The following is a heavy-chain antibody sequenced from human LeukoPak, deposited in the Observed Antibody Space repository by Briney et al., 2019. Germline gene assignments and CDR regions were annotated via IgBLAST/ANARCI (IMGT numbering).Heavy chain of an antibody. D-gene: IGHD6-19*01. CDR3: AGTYSSGWSGGFDY. CDR2: ISSSSSTI. Sequence: GGSLRLSCAASGFTFSSYSMNWVRQAPGKGLEWVSYISSSSSTIYYADSVKGRFTISRDNAKNSLYLQMNSPRAEDTAVYYCAGTYSSGWSGGFDYWGQGTLVTVSS. V-gene: IGHV3-48*01. CDR1: GFTFSSYS. J-gene: IGHJ4*02.